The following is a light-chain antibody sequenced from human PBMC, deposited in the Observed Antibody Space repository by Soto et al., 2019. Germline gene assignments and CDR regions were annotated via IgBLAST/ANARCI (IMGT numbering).Light chain of an antibody. Sequence: EIVLTQSPGTLSLSPGERATLSCRASQSVSSSYLAWYQQKPGQAPRLLISGASSRATGIPDRFSGSGSGTDFTLTISRLEPEAFAVYYCQQYGSSPRYTFGQGTKLEIK. J-gene: IGKJ2*01. V-gene: IGKV3-20*01. CDR2: GAS. CDR3: QQYGSSPRYT. CDR1: QSVSSSY.